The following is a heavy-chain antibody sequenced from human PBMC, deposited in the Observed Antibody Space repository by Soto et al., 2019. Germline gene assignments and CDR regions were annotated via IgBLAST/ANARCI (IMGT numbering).Heavy chain of an antibody. CDR2: IDPSDSYT. Sequence: PGESLKISWKGSGYSFTSYWISWVRQMPGKGLEWMGRIDPSDSYTNYSPSFQGHVTISADKSISTAYLQWSSLKASDTAMYYCARHPHYYDSSAPHWGQGTLVTVSS. J-gene: IGHJ4*02. V-gene: IGHV5-10-1*01. CDR3: ARHPHYYDSSAPH. D-gene: IGHD3-22*01. CDR1: GYSFTSYW.